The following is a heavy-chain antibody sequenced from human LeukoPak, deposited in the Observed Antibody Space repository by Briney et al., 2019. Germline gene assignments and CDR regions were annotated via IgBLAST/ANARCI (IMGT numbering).Heavy chain of an antibody. D-gene: IGHD3-22*01. CDR1: GGSFSGYY. CDR3: ARDPYDSSGYYEVADAFDI. Sequence: SETLSLTCAVYGGSFSGYYWSWIRQPPGKGLEWIGEINHSGSTNYNPSLKSRVTISVDTSRNQFSLKLSSVTAADTAVYYCARDPYDSSGYYEVADAFDIWGQGTMVTVSS. J-gene: IGHJ3*02. CDR2: INHSGST. V-gene: IGHV4-34*01.